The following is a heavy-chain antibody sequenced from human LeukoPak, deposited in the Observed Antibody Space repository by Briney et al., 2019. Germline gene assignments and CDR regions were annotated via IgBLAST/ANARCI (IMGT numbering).Heavy chain of an antibody. D-gene: IGHD2-15*01. V-gene: IGHV3-33*08. CDR2: IWHDGSNK. CDR3: ARDRGYCSSGSCYLFDS. J-gene: IGHJ4*02. Sequence: PGTSLTLSCVASGFTFSTYGFHWVRQAPGRGLEWVAVIWHDGSNKYYPDFVKGRFTISRDNSKNTLYLQMNSLRAEDTAVYYCARDRGYCSSGSCYLFDSWGQGTLVTVSS. CDR1: GFTFSTYG.